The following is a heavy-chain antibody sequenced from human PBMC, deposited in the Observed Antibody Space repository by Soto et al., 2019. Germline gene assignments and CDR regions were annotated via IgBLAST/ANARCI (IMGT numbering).Heavy chain of an antibody. CDR1: GGTFSSYT. Sequence: GASVKVSCKASGGTFSSYTISWVRQAPGQGLEWMGRIIPILGIANYAQKFQGRVTITADKSTSTAYMELSSLRSEDTAVYYCARDSRSSRPWGFDYWGQGTLVTVS. D-gene: IGHD3-16*01. CDR3: ARDSRSSRPWGFDY. V-gene: IGHV1-69*04. CDR2: IIPILGIA. J-gene: IGHJ4*02.